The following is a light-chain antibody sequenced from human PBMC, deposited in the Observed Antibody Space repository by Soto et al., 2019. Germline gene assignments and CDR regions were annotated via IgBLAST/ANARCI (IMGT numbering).Light chain of an antibody. CDR1: QSLLHSNGYNY. CDR3: MQALHTPT. CDR2: LGS. Sequence: DIVMTQSPLSLPVTPGEPASISCRSSQSLLHSNGYNYLDWYLQKPGQSPQLLIYLGSNRASGVPDRFSGSGSGTDFTLKISRVEAEDVGFYYCMQALHTPTFGQGTKVEIK. J-gene: IGKJ1*01. V-gene: IGKV2-28*01.